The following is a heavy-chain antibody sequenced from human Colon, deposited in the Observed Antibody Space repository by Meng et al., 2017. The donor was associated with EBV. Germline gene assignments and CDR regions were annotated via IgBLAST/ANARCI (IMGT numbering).Heavy chain of an antibody. CDR2: IYHGGTT. D-gene: IGHD2-21*02. CDR3: ARGPYCGGDCYWFDP. Sequence: HLLLEESDSGLVQPSQSLSLTCAVSGDSISSGDYSWSWIRQSPGQGLEWIGYIYHGGTTYNTSLKSRVTISVDNSKNQFSLRLTSVTAADTAVYYCARGPYCGGDCYWFDPWGQGTLVTVSS. V-gene: IGHV4-30-2*06. J-gene: IGHJ5*02. CDR1: GDSISSGDYS.